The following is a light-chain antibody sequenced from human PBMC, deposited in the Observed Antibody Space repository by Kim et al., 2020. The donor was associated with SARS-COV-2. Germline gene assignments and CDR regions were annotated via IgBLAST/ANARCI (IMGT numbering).Light chain of an antibody. J-gene: IGKJ4*01. Sequence: AIQWTQSPSSLSASVGDRVTITCRASQGISSALAWYQQKPGKAPKLLIYDASSLESGVPSRFSGSGSGTDFTLTISSLQPEDFATYYCQQFNSYPTFGGGTKVDIK. CDR3: QQFNSYPT. CDR1: QGISSA. CDR2: DAS. V-gene: IGKV1-13*02.